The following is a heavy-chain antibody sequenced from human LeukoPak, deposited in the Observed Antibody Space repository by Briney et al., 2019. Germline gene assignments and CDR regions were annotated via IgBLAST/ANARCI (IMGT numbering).Heavy chain of an antibody. CDR2: ISYDGSNK. V-gene: IGHV3-30*18. CDR1: GFTFSSYG. Sequence: GGSLRLSCAASGFTFSSYGMHWVRQAPGKGLEWVAVISYDGSNKYYADSVKGQFTIPRDNSKSTVYLQMNSLRADDTAVYYCAKERQTGDYFTSDFWGQGTLVTVSS. J-gene: IGHJ4*02. CDR3: AKERQTGDYFTSDF. D-gene: IGHD4-17*01.